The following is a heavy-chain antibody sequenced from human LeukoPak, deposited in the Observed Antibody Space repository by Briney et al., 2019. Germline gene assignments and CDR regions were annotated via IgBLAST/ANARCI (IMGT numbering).Heavy chain of an antibody. D-gene: IGHD6-25*01. J-gene: IGHJ3*02. CDR2: VYYTGST. CDR3: ARSGGQRLPDDAFNM. CDR1: GGSISTYY. V-gene: IGHV4-59*01. Sequence: PSETLSLTCTVSGGSISTYYWSWIRQPPGKGLEWIGFVYYTGSTNYNPSLKSRVTISVDTSRNQFSLKLRSVTAADTAVYYCARSGGQRLPDDAFNMWGQGTMVTVSS.